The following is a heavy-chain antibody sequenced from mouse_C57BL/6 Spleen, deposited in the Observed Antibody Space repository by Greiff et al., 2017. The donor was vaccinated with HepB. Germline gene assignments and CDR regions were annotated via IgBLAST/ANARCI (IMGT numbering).Heavy chain of an antibody. J-gene: IGHJ4*01. V-gene: IGHV3-6*01. CDR2: ISYDGSN. D-gene: IGHD3-2*02. CDR3: ARENSSGYVAMDY. Sequence: VQLQQSGPGLVKPSQSLSLTCSVTGYSITSGYYCNWIRQFPGNKLEWMGYISYDGSNNYNPSLKNRISITRDTSKNQFFLKLNSVTTEDTATYYCARENSSGYVAMDYWGQGTSVTVSS. CDR1: GYSITSGYY.